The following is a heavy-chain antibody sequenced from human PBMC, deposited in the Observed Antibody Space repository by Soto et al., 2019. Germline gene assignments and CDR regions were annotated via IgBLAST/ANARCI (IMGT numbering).Heavy chain of an antibody. CDR3: ARGLVTLHYYYYYGMDV. J-gene: IGHJ6*02. V-gene: IGHV1-69*02. CDR1: GGTFSSYT. CDR2: IIPILGIA. Sequence: QVQLVQSGAEVKKPGSSVKVSCKASGGTFSSYTISWVRQAPGQGLEWMGRIIPILGIANYAQKFQGRVTITADKSTSTAYMELSSLSYADTAVSYCARGLVTLHYYYYYGMDVWGQGNTVTVSS. D-gene: IGHD4-4*01.